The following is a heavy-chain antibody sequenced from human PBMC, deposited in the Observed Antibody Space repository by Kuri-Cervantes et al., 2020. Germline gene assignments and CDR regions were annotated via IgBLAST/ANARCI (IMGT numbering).Heavy chain of an antibody. D-gene: IGHD3-22*01. CDR3: ARLRDSSGYYYYMDV. V-gene: IGHV5-51*01. J-gene: IGHJ6*03. Sequence: KVSCKASGYSFTSYWIGWVRQMPGKGLEWMGIVYPGDSDTRYSPSFHGQVTISVDKSITTAYLQWSSLKASDTAMYYCARLRDSSGYYYYMDVWGKGTTVTVSS. CDR2: VYPGDSDT. CDR1: GYSFTSYW.